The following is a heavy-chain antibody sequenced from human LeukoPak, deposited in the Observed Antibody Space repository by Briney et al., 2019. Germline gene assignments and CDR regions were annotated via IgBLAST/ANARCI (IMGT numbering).Heavy chain of an antibody. J-gene: IGHJ4*02. CDR1: GFTFSSYA. CDR2: ISGSGGST. V-gene: IGHV3-23*01. D-gene: IGHD6-19*01. CDR3: AKQWQQWLDRTFDY. Sequence: PGGSLRLSCAASGFTFSSYATSWVRQAPGKGLEWVSAISGSGGSTYYADSVKGRFTISRDNSKNTLYLQMNSLRAEDTAVYYCAKQWQQWLDRTFDYWGQGTLVTVSS.